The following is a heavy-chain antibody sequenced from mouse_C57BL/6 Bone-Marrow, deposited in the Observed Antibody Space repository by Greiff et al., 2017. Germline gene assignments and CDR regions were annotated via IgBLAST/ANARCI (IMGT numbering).Heavy chain of an antibody. V-gene: IGHV1-59*01. CDR1: GYTFTSYW. Sequence: VQLQQPGAELVRPGTSVKLSCKASGYTFTSYWMHWVKQRPGQGLEWIGVIDPSDSYTNYNQKFKGKATLTVDTSSSTAYMQLSSLTSEDSAVYYCERHYYDDDDFDYWGQGTTLTVSS. CDR2: IDPSDSYT. CDR3: ERHYYDDDDFDY. D-gene: IGHD2-4*01. J-gene: IGHJ2*01.